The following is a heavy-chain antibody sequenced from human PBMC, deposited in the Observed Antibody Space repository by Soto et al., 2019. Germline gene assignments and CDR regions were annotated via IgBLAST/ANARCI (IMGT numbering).Heavy chain of an antibody. CDR1: GFTFNYYW. CDR2: IHSDGSTT. V-gene: IGHV3-74*01. CDR3: VRGDKGGFDL. J-gene: IGHJ3*01. D-gene: IGHD2-21*02. Sequence: EGQLVESEGGLVQRGVSLRLACAASGFTFNYYWMHWVRQAPGQGLVWVSHIHSDGSTTTYADSVKGRFTISRDNAKNTLYVKMNSLRAEDTAVYYCVRGDKGGFDLWGQGTTVTVSS.